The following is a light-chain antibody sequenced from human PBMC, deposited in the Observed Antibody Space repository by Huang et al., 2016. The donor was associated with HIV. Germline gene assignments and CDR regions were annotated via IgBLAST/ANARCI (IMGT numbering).Light chain of an antibody. CDR2: HSS. V-gene: IGKV3-20*01. Sequence: EIVLTQSPGTLSLSPGERATLSCRASQCVSGNYLAWYQQRPGQAPRLLIYHSSTRAPGIPGRFSGSGSGTDFTLTISRLEPEDFAVFYCQQYGNSPFTFGPGTKVDI. J-gene: IGKJ3*01. CDR3: QQYGNSPFT. CDR1: QCVSGNY.